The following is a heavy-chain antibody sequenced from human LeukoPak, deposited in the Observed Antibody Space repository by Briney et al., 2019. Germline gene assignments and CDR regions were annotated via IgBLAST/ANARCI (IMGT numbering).Heavy chain of an antibody. V-gene: IGHV1-24*01. CDR1: GYTLTELS. D-gene: IGHD3-3*01. CDR3: ARGLRFLEWLFPESNWFDP. J-gene: IGHJ5*02. Sequence: GASVTVSCKVSGYTLTELSMHWVRQAPGKGLEWMGGFDPEDGETIYAQKFQGRVTMTEDTSTDTAYMELSSLRSEDTAVYYCARGLRFLEWLFPESNWFDPWGQGTLVTVSS. CDR2: FDPEDGET.